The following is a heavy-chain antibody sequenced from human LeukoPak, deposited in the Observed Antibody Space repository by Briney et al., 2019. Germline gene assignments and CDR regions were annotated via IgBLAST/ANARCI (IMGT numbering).Heavy chain of an antibody. CDR1: GGSISSSSYY. CDR3: ARENPSYRLDWFDP. J-gene: IGHJ5*02. V-gene: IGHV4-39*07. Sequence: TSETLSLTCTVSGGSISSSSYYWGWIRQPPGKGLEWIGSIYCSGSTYYDPSLKSRVTISVDTSKNQFSLKLSSVTAADTAVYYCARENPSYRLDWFDPWGQGTLVTVSS. D-gene: IGHD1-26*01. CDR2: IYCSGST.